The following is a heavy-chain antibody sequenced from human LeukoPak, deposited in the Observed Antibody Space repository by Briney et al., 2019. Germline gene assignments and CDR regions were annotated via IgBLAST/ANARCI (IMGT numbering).Heavy chain of an antibody. V-gene: IGHV6-1*01. CDR2: TYYRSKWYN. CDR3: ARRMRITMVLARPSNWFDP. J-gene: IGHJ5*02. CDR1: GDSVSSNSAA. D-gene: IGHD3-10*01. Sequence: SQTLSLTCAISGDSVSSNSAAWNWLRQSPSRGLEWLGRTYYRSKWYNDYAVSVKSRITINPDTSKNQFSLKLSSVTAADTAVYYCARRMRITMVLARPSNWFDPWGQGTLVTVSS.